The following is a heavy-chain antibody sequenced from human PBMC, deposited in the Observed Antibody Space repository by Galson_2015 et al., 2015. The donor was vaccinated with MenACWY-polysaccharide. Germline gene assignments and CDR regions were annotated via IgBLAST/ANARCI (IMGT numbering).Heavy chain of an antibody. CDR3: ARMQGDYGSNWLDP. V-gene: IGHV2-70*04. Sequence: PALVKPTQTLTLTRTFSGLSLSTYGMRVSWIRQPPGKALEWLARVDWDDAKFYSTSLKTRLTISKDTSRNQVVLTMTNMDPVDTATYFCARMQGDYGSNWLDPWGQGTLVSVSS. CDR2: VDWDDAK. J-gene: IGHJ5*02. D-gene: IGHD4-17*01. CDR1: GLSLSTYGMR.